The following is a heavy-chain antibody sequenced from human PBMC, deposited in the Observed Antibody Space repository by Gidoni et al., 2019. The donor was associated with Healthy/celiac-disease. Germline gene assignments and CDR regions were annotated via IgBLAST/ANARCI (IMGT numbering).Heavy chain of an antibody. CDR3: ARGNYTYYGMDV. CDR2: IYYSGST. V-gene: IGHV4-31*03. Sequence: QVQLQESGTGRVKPSQTLSRPCTVSGGSISSGGYYWSWIRQHPGKGLEWIGYIYYSGSTYYNPSLKSRFTISVDTSKNQFSLKLSSVTAADTAVSYCARGNYTYYGMDVWGQGTTVTVSS. J-gene: IGHJ6*02. CDR1: GGSISSGGYY.